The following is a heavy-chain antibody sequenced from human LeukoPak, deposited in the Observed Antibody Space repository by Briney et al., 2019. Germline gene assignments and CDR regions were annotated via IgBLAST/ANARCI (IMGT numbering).Heavy chain of an antibody. CDR1: GFTFSRYS. Sequence: GGSLRLSCAASGFTFSRYSMNWVRQAPGKGLEWVSSISSSSCSIYYADSVKGRFTISRDNAKNSLFLQMISLRAEDTAVYYCARVSEYSSSVAPTYYYGMDVWGQGTTVTVSS. CDR3: ARVSEYSSSVAPTYYYGMDV. CDR2: ISSSSCSI. J-gene: IGHJ6*02. D-gene: IGHD6-6*01. V-gene: IGHV3-21*01.